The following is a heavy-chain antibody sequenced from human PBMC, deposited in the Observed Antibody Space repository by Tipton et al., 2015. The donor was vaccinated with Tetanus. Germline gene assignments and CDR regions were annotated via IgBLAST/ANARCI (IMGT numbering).Heavy chain of an antibody. J-gene: IGHJ4*02. Sequence: TLSLTCGVFGDYLSDYYWTWVRQPPGKGLEWIGEIQRGGSTNYNPSLKSRVSMSLDTSKSQFSLRLTSVTAADTAVYYCARSKLLWFGESLSGFDSWGQGTLVTVSA. CDR2: IQRGGST. D-gene: IGHD3-10*01. CDR3: ARSKLLWFGESLSGFDS. V-gene: IGHV4-34*01. CDR1: GDYLSDYY.